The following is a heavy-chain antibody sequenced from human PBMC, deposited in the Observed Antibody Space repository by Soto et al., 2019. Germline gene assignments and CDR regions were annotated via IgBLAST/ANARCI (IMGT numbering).Heavy chain of an antibody. J-gene: IGHJ4*02. CDR3: ARDRFTMVRGVTMFDY. CDR2: ISYDGSNK. CDR1: GFTFSSYA. Sequence: LRLSCAASGFTFSSYAMHWVRQAPGKGLEWVAVISYDGSNKYYADSVKGRFTISRDNSKNTLYLQMNSLRAEDTAVYYCARDRFTMVRGVTMFDYWGQGTLVTVSS. D-gene: IGHD3-10*01. V-gene: IGHV3-30-3*01.